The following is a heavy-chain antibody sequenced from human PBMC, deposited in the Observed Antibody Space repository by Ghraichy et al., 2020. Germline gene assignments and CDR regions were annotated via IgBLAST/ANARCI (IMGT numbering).Heavy chain of an antibody. J-gene: IGHJ4*02. V-gene: IGHV3-43D*04. CDR1: GFTFDDYA. D-gene: IGHD1-7*01. CDR2: ISWDGGST. CDR3: AKALWRGPNYRANTFDY. Sequence: GGSLRLSCAASGFTFDDYAMHWVRQAPGKGLEWVSLISWDGGSTYYADSVKGRFTISRDNSKNSLYLQMNSLRAEDTALYYCAKALWRGPNYRANTFDYWGQGTLVTVSS.